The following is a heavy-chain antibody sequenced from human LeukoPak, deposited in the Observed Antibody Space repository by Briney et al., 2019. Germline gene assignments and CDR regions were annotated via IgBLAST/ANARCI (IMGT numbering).Heavy chain of an antibody. CDR3: AKDGGSYGVRYAFDI. Sequence: PGGSLRLSCAASGFTFSDNYMSWIRQAPGKGLEWVSYISSGGSIIYYADSLKGRFTISRDNGKKSLYLQMNSLRAEDTAVYYCAKDGGSYGVRYAFDIWGQGTMVTVSS. D-gene: IGHD1-26*01. CDR1: GFTFSDNY. CDR2: ISSGGSII. V-gene: IGHV3-11*01. J-gene: IGHJ3*02.